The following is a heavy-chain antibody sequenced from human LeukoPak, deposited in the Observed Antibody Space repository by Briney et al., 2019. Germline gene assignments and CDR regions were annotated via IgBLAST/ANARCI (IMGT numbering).Heavy chain of an antibody. CDR2: INTNTGNP. V-gene: IGHV7-4-1*02. J-gene: IGHJ4*02. D-gene: IGHD3-9*01. Sequence: ASVKVSCKASGYTYTSYAMNWVRQAPGQGLEWMGWINTNTGNPTYAQGFTGRFVFSLDTSVSTAYLQISSLKAEDTAVYYCARDLLLPGYPNPHDYWGQGTLVTVSS. CDR1: GYTYTSYA. CDR3: ARDLLLPGYPNPHDY.